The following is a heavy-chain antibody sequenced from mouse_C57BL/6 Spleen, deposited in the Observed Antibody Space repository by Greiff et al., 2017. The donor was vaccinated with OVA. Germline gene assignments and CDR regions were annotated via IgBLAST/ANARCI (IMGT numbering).Heavy chain of an antibody. CDR2: IYPGDGDT. V-gene: IGHV1-82*01. CDR1: GYAFSSSW. CDR3: ARWPITTGAMDY. D-gene: IGHD1-1*01. J-gene: IGHJ4*01. Sequence: VHLVESGPELVKPGASVKISCKASGYAFSSSWMNWVKQRPGKGLEWIGRIYPGDGDTNYNGKFKGKATLTADKSSSTAYMQLSSLTSEDSAVYFCARWPITTGAMDYWGQGTSVTVSS.